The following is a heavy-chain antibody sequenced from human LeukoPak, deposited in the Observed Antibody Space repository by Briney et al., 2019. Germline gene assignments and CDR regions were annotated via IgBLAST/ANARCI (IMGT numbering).Heavy chain of an antibody. CDR2: ISAYNGNT. J-gene: IGHJ4*02. V-gene: IGHV1-18*01. CDR1: GGTFSSYA. Sequence: GASVKVSCKASGGTFSSYAISWVRQAPGQGLEWMGWISAYNGNTNYAQKLQGRVTMTTDTSTSTAYMELRSLRSDDTAVYYCARARDFWSTLYYFDYWGQGTLVTVSS. D-gene: IGHD3-3*01. CDR3: ARARDFWSTLYYFDY.